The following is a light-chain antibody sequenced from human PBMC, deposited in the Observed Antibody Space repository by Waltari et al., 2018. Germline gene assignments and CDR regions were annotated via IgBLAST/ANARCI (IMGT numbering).Light chain of an antibody. CDR3: SSYRYRRSLV. CDR1: SSDIGDYNF. J-gene: IGLJ2*01. CDR2: EVP. Sequence: QSALTQPPSVSGSPGQSITISCTGTSSDIGDYNFVSWYQHHPEKAPNLLIFEVPNRPPGVSNRFSGAKAGNTASLTISGLQTDDEADYYCSSYRYRRSLVFGGGTKVTVL. V-gene: IGLV2-14*01.